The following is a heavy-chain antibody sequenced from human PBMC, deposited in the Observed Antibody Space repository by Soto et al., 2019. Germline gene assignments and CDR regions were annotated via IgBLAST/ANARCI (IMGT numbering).Heavy chain of an antibody. CDR3: ARDLGGATTWLGY. V-gene: IGHV4-31*02. J-gene: IGHJ1*01. CDR2: IYYSGST. Sequence: DLEWIGYIYYSGSTYYNPSLKSRVTISVDTSKNQFSLKLSSVTAADTAVYYCARDLGGATTWLGYWGQGTLVTVSS. D-gene: IGHD5-12*01.